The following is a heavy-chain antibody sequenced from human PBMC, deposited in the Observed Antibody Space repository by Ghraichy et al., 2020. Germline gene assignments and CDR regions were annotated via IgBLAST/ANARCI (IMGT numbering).Heavy chain of an antibody. V-gene: IGHV4-39*01. CDR3: ASLRFLEWSFDP. CDR1: GGSISSSSYY. D-gene: IGHD3-3*01. CDR2: IYYSGST. J-gene: IGHJ5*02. Sequence: SETLSLICTVSGGSISSSSYYWGWIRQPPGKGLEWIGSIYYSGSTYYNPSLKSRVTISVDTSKNQFSLKLSSVTAADTAVYYCASLRFLEWSFDPWGQGTLVTVSS.